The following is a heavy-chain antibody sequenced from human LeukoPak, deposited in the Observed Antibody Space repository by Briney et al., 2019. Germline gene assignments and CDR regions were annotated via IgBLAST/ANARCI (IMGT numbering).Heavy chain of an antibody. CDR2: INPSGGST. CDR3: ARVFAAAGRGFDP. V-gene: IGHV1-46*01. J-gene: IGHJ5*02. Sequence: ASVKVSCKASGYTFTGYYMHWVRQAPGQGLEWMGIINPSGGSTSYAQKFQGRVTMTRDMSTSTVYMELSSLRSEDTAVYYCARVFAAAGRGFDPWGQGTLVTVSS. CDR1: GYTFTGYY. D-gene: IGHD6-13*01.